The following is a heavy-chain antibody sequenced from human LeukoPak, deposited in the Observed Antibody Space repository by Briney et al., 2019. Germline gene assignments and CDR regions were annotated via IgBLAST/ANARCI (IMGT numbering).Heavy chain of an antibody. CDR3: ARGISCSGGSCRYFDY. D-gene: IGHD2-15*01. CDR1: GYTFTNYY. Sequence: ASVKVSCKASGYTFTNYYMHWVRQAPGQGLEWMGLINPSAGSTNYAQNFQGRVTMTRDTSTSTVCMELSSLRSEDTAVYYCARGISCSGGSCRYFDYRGQGTLVTVSS. V-gene: IGHV1-46*01. CDR2: INPSAGST. J-gene: IGHJ4*02.